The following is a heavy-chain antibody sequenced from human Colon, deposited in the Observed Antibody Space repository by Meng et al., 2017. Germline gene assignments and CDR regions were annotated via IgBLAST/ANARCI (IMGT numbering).Heavy chain of an antibody. CDR2: IYYSGST. CDR3: ARTNYGDYNWFDP. J-gene: IGHJ5*02. Sequence: QVQLQESGPGLVKPSQTLSLTCTVSGGSISSGGFDWSWIRQHPGKGLEWIGYIYYSGSTYYNPSLRSRVAISIDTSKNQFSLKLTSVTAADTAVYFCARTNYGDYNWFDPWGQGTLVTVSS. CDR1: GGSISSGGFD. V-gene: IGHV4-31*03. D-gene: IGHD4-17*01.